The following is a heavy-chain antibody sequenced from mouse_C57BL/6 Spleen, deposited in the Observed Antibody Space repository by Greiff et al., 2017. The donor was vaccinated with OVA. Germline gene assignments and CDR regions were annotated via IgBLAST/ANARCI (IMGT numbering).Heavy chain of an antibody. Sequence: QVQLKQPGTELVKPGASVKLSCKASGYTFTSYWMHWVKQRPGQGLEWIGNINPSNGGTNYNEKFKSKATLTVDKSSSTAYMQLSSLTSEDSAVYYCAREDYDYDGEASYWGQGTLVTVSA. CDR2: INPSNGGT. V-gene: IGHV1-53*01. D-gene: IGHD2-4*01. J-gene: IGHJ3*01. CDR1: GYTFTSYW. CDR3: AREDYDYDGEASY.